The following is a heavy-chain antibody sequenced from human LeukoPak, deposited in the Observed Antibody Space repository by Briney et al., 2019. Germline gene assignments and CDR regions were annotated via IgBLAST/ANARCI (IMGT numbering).Heavy chain of an antibody. CDR1: GFTFSRYG. V-gene: IGHV3-30*18. J-gene: IGHJ4*02. Sequence: PGRSLRLSCAASGFTFSRYGMHWVRQAPGKGLEWVAVTSYDGNNKYYADSVKGRFTISRDNSKNTLYLQMNSLRAEDTAVYYCAKDRGSGYCSSTSCFSFDYWGQGTLVIVSS. CDR3: AKDRGSGYCSSTSCFSFDY. D-gene: IGHD2-2*01. CDR2: TSYDGNNK.